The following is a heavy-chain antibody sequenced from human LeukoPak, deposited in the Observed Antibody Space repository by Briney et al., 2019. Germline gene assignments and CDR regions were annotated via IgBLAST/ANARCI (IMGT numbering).Heavy chain of an antibody. V-gene: IGHV5-51*01. CDR1: GYTFFSYW. Sequence: GESLKISCQVSGYTFFSYWIGWVRQMPGKGLEWVGLIFPGDSETRYNPSFQGQVTISADKSINTAYLQWDDLEASDTATYFCVRREGGSSLLKYWGLGTLVTVSS. CDR3: VRREGGSSLLKY. CDR2: IFPGDSET. J-gene: IGHJ4*02. D-gene: IGHD3-16*01.